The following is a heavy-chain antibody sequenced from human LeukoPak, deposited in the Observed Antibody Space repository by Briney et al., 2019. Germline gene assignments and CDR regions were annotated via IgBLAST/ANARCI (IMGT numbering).Heavy chain of an antibody. CDR2: INTGTGNP. CDR1: GYTFTSYA. Sequence: ASVKVSCKTSGYTFTSYAMNWVRQAPGQGLEFMGWINTGTGNPTYAQGFTGRFIFSLDTSVSTAYLQISTLKPEDTAVYYCASFGAHSFDYWGQGTLVTVSS. D-gene: IGHD3-10*01. CDR3: ASFGAHSFDY. V-gene: IGHV7-4-1*02. J-gene: IGHJ4*02.